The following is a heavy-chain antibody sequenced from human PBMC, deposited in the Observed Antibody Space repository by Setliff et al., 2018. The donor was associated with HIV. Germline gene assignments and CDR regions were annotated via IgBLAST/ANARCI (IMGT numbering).Heavy chain of an antibody. Sequence: ASVKVSCKTSGGTFSRYAFNWVRQTPGQGLEWMGGFDPEDGETIYAQKFQGRVTMTEDTSTDTAYMELSSLRSEDTAVYYCATMVVANLQRAFDYWGQGTLVTVSS. J-gene: IGHJ4*02. CDR3: ATMVVANLQRAFDY. V-gene: IGHV1-24*01. D-gene: IGHD2-15*01. CDR2: FDPEDGET. CDR1: GGTFSRYA.